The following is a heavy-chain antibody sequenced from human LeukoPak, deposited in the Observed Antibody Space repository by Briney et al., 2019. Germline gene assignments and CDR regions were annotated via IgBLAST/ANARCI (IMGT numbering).Heavy chain of an antibody. D-gene: IGHD2-15*01. CDR1: GGSISSGGYY. CDR2: IYYSGST. CDR3: ARTVVAAPLYYFDY. V-gene: IGHV4-61*08. Sequence: PSETLSLTCTVSGGSISSGGYYWSWIRQPPGKGLEWIGYIYYSGSTNYNPSLKSRVTISVDTSKNQFSLKLSSVTAADTAVYYCARTVVAAPLYYFDYWGQGTLVTVSS. J-gene: IGHJ4*02.